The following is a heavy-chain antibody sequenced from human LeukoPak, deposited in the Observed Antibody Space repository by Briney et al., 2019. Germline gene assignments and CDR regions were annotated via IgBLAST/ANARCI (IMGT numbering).Heavy chain of an antibody. CDR1: GGSISSHY. Sequence: SETLSLTCTVSGGSISSHYWSCIRQSPGRGLEWVGFTFYTGSTNSNPSLKSRVTMSADPSKNQVSLRLISVTAADTAIYYCARHRDSLGFHNWFDPWGQGTLVSVSS. CDR3: ARHRDSLGFHNWFDP. V-gene: IGHV4-59*08. J-gene: IGHJ5*02. CDR2: TFYTGST. D-gene: IGHD3-16*01.